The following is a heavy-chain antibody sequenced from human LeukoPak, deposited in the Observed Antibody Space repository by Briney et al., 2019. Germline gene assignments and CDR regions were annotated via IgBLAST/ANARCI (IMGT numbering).Heavy chain of an antibody. J-gene: IGHJ4*02. CDR2: ISSSSAYI. CDR3: ARGGGYSSYDRDF. V-gene: IGHV3-21*06. CDR1: GFTFSSYS. Sequence: GGSLRLSCVVSGFTFSSYSMNWVRQAPGKGLEWVSSISSSSAYIYYADSVKGRFTISRDNVKNSLYLQMNSLRAEDTAVYYCARGGGYSSYDRDFWGQGTLVTVSS. D-gene: IGHD5-12*01.